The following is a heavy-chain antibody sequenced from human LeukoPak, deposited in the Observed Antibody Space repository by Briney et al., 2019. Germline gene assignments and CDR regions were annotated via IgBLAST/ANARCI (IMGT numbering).Heavy chain of an antibody. J-gene: IGHJ5*02. CDR1: GGSFSGYY. CDR3: ARSPELRYFDWSAMGFDP. V-gene: IGHV4-34*01. Sequence: SETLSLTCAVYGGSFSGYYWSWIRQPPGKGLEWIGEINHSGSTNYNPSLKSRVTISVDTSKNQFSLKLSSVTAADTAVYYCARSPELRYFDWSAMGFDPWGQGTLVTVSS. CDR2: INHSGST. D-gene: IGHD3-9*01.